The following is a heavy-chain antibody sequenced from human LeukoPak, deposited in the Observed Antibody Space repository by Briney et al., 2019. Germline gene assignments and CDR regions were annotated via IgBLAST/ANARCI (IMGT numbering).Heavy chain of an antibody. D-gene: IGHD3-22*01. J-gene: IGHJ4*02. Sequence: GASVKVSCTASGYTFTINGIAWIRQPQGQGLGWMGWISAYNGNKNYAQKLQGRVTMTTDTSTSTAYMELRSLRSDDTAVYYCARDGSSGYYIKPLFDYWGQGTLVTVSS. CDR2: ISAYNGNK. CDR1: GYTFTING. CDR3: ARDGSSGYYIKPLFDY. V-gene: IGHV1-18*01.